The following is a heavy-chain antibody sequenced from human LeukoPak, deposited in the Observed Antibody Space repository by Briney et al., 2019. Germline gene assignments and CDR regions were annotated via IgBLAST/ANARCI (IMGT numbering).Heavy chain of an antibody. V-gene: IGHV3-74*01. CDR2: INSDGSST. Sequence: GGSLRLSCAASGFTFSSYWMHWVRQAPGKGLVWVSRINSDGSSTIYADSVKGRFTISRDNAKNTLYLQMNSLRAEDTAVYYCARVFYYDSSGPFDYWGQGTLVTVSS. CDR1: GFTFSSYW. D-gene: IGHD3-22*01. J-gene: IGHJ4*02. CDR3: ARVFYYDSSGPFDY.